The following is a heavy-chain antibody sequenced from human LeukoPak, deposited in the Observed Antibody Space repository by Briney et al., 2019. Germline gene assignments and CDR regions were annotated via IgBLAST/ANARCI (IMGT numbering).Heavy chain of an antibody. CDR2: ISSSGSTI. Sequence: PGGSLRLSCAASGFTFSSYEMNWVRQAPGKGLEWVSYISSSGSTIYYADSVKGRFTISRDNSKNSLYLQMNSLRTEDTALYYCAKEGMDGMDVWGQGTTVTVSS. CDR1: GFTFSSYE. V-gene: IGHV3-48*03. D-gene: IGHD6-13*01. CDR3: AKEGMDGMDV. J-gene: IGHJ6*02.